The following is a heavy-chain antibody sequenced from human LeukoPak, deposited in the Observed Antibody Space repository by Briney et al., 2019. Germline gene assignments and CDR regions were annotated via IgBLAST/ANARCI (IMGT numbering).Heavy chain of an antibody. CDR3: LRDRGYSTYDC. CDR2: KKQDGSEK. D-gene: IGHD5-12*01. J-gene: IGHJ4*02. V-gene: IGHV3-7*01. CDR1: AFSLSDYW. Sequence: GSLRLSCAASAFSLSDYWMNWVRQAPGKGLESGASKKQDGSEKYYVVSVKGRFSISRDNAKNSLYLQMNTLRAEDTAVYYCLRDRGYSTYDCWGQGTLVTVCS.